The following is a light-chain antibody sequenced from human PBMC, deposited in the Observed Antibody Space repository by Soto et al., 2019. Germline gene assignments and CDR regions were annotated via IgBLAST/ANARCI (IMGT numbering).Light chain of an antibody. CDR2: KAS. CDR1: QSIDSW. J-gene: IGKJ1*01. Sequence: DIQMTPSPSTMSASVVDRVTITCRASQSIDSWLAWYQQKPGKAPKFLMYKASNLESGVPSRLSGSGSETEFTLTISSLQPDDFATYYCQQVNSYPRAFGQGTKVDIK. V-gene: IGKV1-5*03. CDR3: QQVNSYPRA.